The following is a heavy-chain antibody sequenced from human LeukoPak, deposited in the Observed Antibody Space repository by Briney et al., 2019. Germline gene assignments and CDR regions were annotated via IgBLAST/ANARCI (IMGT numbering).Heavy chain of an antibody. D-gene: IGHD4-17*01. CDR2: ISSGSSDI. V-gene: IGHV3-48*01. CDR1: GFTFSSYS. Sequence: PGGTLRLSCAASGFTFSSYSMNWVRQAPGKGLEWVSYISSGSSDIYYADAVKVRFTISGDNAKNALYLQMNSLRAEDTAVYYCARESDYGDYGLFDYWGQGTLVTVSS. CDR3: ARESDYGDYGLFDY. J-gene: IGHJ4*02.